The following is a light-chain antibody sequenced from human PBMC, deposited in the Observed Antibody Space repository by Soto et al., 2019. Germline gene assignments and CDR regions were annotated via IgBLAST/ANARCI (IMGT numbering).Light chain of an antibody. V-gene: IGLV2-14*01. Sequence: QSALTQPASVSGSPGQSIAISCTGTSSDVGAHNHVSWYQQDPGKAPKLIIYEVSNRPSGVSDRFSGSKSGSTASLTISGLQAEDEGDYYCNSLSASGTSYVYGTGTQLTVL. CDR3: NSLSASGTSYV. CDR2: EVS. J-gene: IGLJ1*01. CDR1: SSDVGAHNH.